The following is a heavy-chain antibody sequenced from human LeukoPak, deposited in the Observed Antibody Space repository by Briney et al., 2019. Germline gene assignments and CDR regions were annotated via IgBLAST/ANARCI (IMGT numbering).Heavy chain of an antibody. CDR1: GFTFSSSA. CDR3: AKGHLSSSGLDY. D-gene: IGHD6-6*01. J-gene: IGHJ4*02. Sequence: GGSLRLSCAASGFTFSSSAMSWVRQAPGKGLEWVSAISNNGGYTYYADSVQGRFTISRDNSKSTLCLQMNSLRAEDTAVYYCAKGHLSSSGLDYWGQGTLVTVSS. CDR2: ISNNGGYT. V-gene: IGHV3-23*01.